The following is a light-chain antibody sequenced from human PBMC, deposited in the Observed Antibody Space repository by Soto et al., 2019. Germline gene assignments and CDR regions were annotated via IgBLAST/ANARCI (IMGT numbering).Light chain of an antibody. CDR1: QSVSSSP. V-gene: IGKV3-20*01. CDR3: QQYGSSPLT. CDR2: GAS. J-gene: IGKJ4*01. Sequence: IVVTQSPGTLSLSPGERATLSCRASQSVSSSPVAWYQHNPGQAPGLLIFGASSRATAIPDRFRGRGSGTDFPRTISRQEPEDYAVYYCQQYGSSPLTFGGGTKVEIK.